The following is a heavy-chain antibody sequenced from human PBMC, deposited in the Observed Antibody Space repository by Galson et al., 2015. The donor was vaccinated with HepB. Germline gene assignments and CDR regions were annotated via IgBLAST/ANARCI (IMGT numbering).Heavy chain of an antibody. CDR1: GFTFSSYA. CDR3: ATSVAGTVWGFDY. Sequence: SLRLSCAASGFTFSSYAMSWVRQAPGKGLEWVSAISGSGGSTYYADSVKGRFTISRDNSKNTLYLQMNSLRAEDTAVYYCATSVAGTVWGFDYWGQGTLVTVSS. CDR2: ISGSGGST. D-gene: IGHD6-19*01. J-gene: IGHJ4*02. V-gene: IGHV3-23*01.